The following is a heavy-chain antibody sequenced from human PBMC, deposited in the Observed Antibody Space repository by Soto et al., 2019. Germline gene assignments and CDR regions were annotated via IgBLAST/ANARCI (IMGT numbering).Heavy chain of an antibody. J-gene: IGHJ4*02. V-gene: IGHV1-18*04. CDR1: GYIFNSVG. Sequence: QLVQSGDEVKKPGASVKVSCRASGYIFNSVGISWLRQVPRQGLEWMGWVSTYSEHTKSVQKFQDRVTLTPDTSTSTVELESRSLGSPDTAVYYCARDLIWSNVWGFDSWGQGTLVTVS. CDR3: ARDLIWSNVWGFDS. D-gene: IGHD3-16*01. CDR2: VSTYSEHT.